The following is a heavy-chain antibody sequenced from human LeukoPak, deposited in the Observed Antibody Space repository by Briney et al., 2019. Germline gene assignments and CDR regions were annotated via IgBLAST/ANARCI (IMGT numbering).Heavy chain of an antibody. V-gene: IGHV4-59*08. J-gene: IGHJ4*02. D-gene: IGHD1-26*01. Sequence: SETLSLTCTVSGVSISSYYWSWIRQPPGKGLEWIGYIYYSGSTNYNPSLKSRVTISLDTSKNQFSLKLSSVTAADTAFYYCVGRDFDYWGQGTLVTVSS. CDR3: VGRDFDY. CDR1: GVSISSYY. CDR2: IYYSGST.